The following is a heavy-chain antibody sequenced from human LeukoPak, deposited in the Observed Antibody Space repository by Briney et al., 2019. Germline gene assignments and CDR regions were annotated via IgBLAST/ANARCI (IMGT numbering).Heavy chain of an antibody. J-gene: IGHJ4*02. CDR1: GFTFSSYA. D-gene: IGHD1-1*01. CDR2: ISGRGGST. Sequence: RTGGSLRLSCAASGFTFSSYAMSWVRQAPGKGLEWVSHISGRGGSTYYADSVKGRFTISRDNSKNTLYLQMNSLRAEDAAVYYCAKDLEGIATTRYYFDYWGQGTLVTVPS. V-gene: IGHV3-23*01. CDR3: AKDLEGIATTRYYFDY.